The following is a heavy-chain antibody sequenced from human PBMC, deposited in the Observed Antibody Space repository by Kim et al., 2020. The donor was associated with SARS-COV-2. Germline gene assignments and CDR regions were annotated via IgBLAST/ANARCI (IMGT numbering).Heavy chain of an antibody. D-gene: IGHD3-3*01. Sequence: SGVTISVDTSKNQFSLKLSSVTAADTAVYYCARHYYDFWSGYPQRDAFDIWGQGTMVTVSS. V-gene: IGHV4-39*01. CDR3: ARHYYDFWSGYPQRDAFDI. J-gene: IGHJ3*02.